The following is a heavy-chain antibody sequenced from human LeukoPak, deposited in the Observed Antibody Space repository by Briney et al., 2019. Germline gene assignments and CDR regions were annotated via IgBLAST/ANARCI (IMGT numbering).Heavy chain of an antibody. D-gene: IGHD3-10*01. CDR2: INHSGST. J-gene: IGHJ2*01. Sequence: PSETLSLTCAVYGGSFSGYYWSWIRQPPGKGLEWIGEINHSGSTNYNPSLKSRVTISVDTSKNQFSLKLSSVTAADTAVYYCARDYYYGSGSYYNSWYFDLWGRGTLVTVSS. CDR1: GGSFSGYY. CDR3: ARDYYYGSGSYYNSWYFDL. V-gene: IGHV4-34*01.